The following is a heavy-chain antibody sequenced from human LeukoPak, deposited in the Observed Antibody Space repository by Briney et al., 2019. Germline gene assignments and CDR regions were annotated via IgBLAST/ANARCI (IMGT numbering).Heavy chain of an antibody. V-gene: IGHV3-7*01. J-gene: IGHJ4*02. CDR2: IKQDGSEK. CDR1: GFTFSSYW. CDR3: ARVSSSSWWALDY. D-gene: IGHD6-13*01. Sequence: GGSLRLSCAASGFTFSSYWMSWVRQAPGKGLEWVANIKQDGSEKYYVDSVKGRFTISRDNAKDSLYLQMNSLRAEDTAVYYCARVSSSSWWALDYWGQGTLVTVSS.